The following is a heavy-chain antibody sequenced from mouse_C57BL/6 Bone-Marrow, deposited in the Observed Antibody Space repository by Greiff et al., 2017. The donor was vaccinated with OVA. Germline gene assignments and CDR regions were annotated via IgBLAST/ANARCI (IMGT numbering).Heavy chain of an antibody. CDR3: ARGYYGSSLAY. D-gene: IGHD1-1*01. Sequence: QVQLQQSGPELVKPGASVKISCKASGYAFSSSWMNWVKQRPGKGLEWIGRIYPGDGDTNYNGKFKGKATLTADKSSSTAYMHLSSLTSEDSAVYFCARGYYGSSLAYWGQGTLVTVSA. CDR2: IYPGDGDT. V-gene: IGHV1-82*01. J-gene: IGHJ3*01. CDR1: GYAFSSSW.